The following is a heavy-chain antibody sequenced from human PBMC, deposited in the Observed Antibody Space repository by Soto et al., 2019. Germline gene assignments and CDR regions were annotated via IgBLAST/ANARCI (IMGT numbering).Heavy chain of an antibody. V-gene: IGHV4-39*01. J-gene: IGHJ3*02. CDR1: GGSISSSSYY. CDR3: ARRINCSGGSCYLDAFDI. Sequence: QLQLQESGPGLVKPSETLSLTCTVSGGSISSSSYYWGWIRQPPGKGLEWIGSIYYSGSTYYNPSLESRVTISVDTSKNQFSLKLSSVTAADTAVYYCARRINCSGGSCYLDAFDIWGQGTMVTVSS. D-gene: IGHD2-15*01. CDR2: IYYSGST.